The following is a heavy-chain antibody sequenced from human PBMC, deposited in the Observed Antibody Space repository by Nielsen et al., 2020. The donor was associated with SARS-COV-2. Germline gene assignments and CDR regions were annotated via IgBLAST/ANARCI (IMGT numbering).Heavy chain of an antibody. D-gene: IGHD3-10*01. CDR2: ISGSGGST. CDR1: GFTFSSYA. CDR3: AKDRVLLWFGELLRYFQH. V-gene: IGHV3-23*01. Sequence: GESLKISCAASGFTFSSYAVSWVRQAPGKGLEWVSAISGSGGSTYYADSVKGRFTISRDNSKNTLYLQMNSLRAEDTAVYYCAKDRVLLWFGELLRYFQHWGQGTLVTVSS. J-gene: IGHJ1*01.